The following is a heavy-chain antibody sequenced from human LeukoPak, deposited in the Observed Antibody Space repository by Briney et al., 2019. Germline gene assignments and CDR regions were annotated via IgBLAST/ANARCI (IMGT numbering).Heavy chain of an antibody. J-gene: IGHJ4*02. CDR2: IYSGGST. Sequence: GGSLRLSCAASGFTVSSNYMSWVRQAPGKGLGWVSVIYSGGSTYYADSVKGRFTISRDNSKNTLYLQMNSLRGEDTAVYYCARAYCTNGVCYGTHDYWGQGTLVTVSS. CDR1: GFTVSSNY. V-gene: IGHV3-66*01. CDR3: ARAYCTNGVCYGTHDY. D-gene: IGHD2-8*01.